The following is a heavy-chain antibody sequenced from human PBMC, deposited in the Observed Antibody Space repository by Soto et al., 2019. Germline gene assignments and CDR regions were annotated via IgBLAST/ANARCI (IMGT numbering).Heavy chain of an antibody. J-gene: IGHJ4*02. D-gene: IGHD3-10*01. CDR2: INHSGST. V-gene: IGHV4-34*01. CDR3: ARARNLLLWFGELYQPLDY. CDR1: GGSFSGYY. Sequence: SETLSLTCAVYGGSFSGYYWSWIRQPPGKGLEWIGEINHSGSTNYNPSLKSRVTISVDTSKNQFSLKLSSVTAADTAVYYCARARNLLLWFGELYQPLDYWGQGTLVTVSS.